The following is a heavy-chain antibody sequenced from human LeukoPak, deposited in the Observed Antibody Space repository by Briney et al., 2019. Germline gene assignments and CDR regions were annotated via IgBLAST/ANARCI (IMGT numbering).Heavy chain of an antibody. CDR2: INWNGGST. CDR3: ARLGSLSIAARQYFDY. CDR1: GFTFSSYG. D-gene: IGHD6-6*01. V-gene: IGHV3-20*04. Sequence: GGTLRLSCAASGFTFSSYGMSWVRQAPGKGLEWVSGINWNGGSTGYADSVKGRFTISRDNAKNSLYLQMNSLRAEDTALYYCARLGSLSIAARQYFDYWGQGTLVTVSS. J-gene: IGHJ4*02.